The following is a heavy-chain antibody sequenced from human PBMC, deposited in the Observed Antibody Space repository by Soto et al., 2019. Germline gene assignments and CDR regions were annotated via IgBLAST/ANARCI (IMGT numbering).Heavy chain of an antibody. CDR1: GGSFTSNNW. V-gene: IGHV4-4*02. CDR3: ASRDPGTSVDY. Sequence: QVQLQESGPGLVKPSGTLSLTCAVSGGSFTSNNWWTWVRQPPGQGLEWIGEIYRTGSTNYNPSLKSQVTISLDKSENQCSMKVTSLTAADTAVYYCASRDPGTSVDYWGQGTLVTVSS. D-gene: IGHD1-7*01. J-gene: IGHJ4*02. CDR2: IYRTGST.